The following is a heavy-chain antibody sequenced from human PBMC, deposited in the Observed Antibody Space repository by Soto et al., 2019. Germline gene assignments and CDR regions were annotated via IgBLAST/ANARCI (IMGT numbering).Heavy chain of an antibody. CDR3: ARECSSLFDP. D-gene: IGHD6-13*01. J-gene: IGHJ5*02. CDR2: IYYSGST. Sequence: SETLSLTCTVSGVSISSGDYYWGWIRQPPGKGLEWIGYIYYSGSTYYNPSLKSRVTISVDTSKNQFSLKLSSVTAADTAVYYCARECSSLFDPWGQGTRVTVSS. V-gene: IGHV4-30-4*01. CDR1: GVSISSGDYY.